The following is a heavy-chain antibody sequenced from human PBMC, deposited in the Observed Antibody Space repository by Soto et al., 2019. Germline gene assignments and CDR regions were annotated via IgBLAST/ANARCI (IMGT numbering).Heavy chain of an antibody. D-gene: IGHD1-26*01. CDR1: GFTFGDYP. Sequence: GGSLRLSCTASGFTFGDYPMSWFRQAPGKGLEWVGFIRSKAYGGTTEYAASVKGRFTISRDDSKSIAYLQMNSLKTEDTAVYYCAKDHDLVGATSSDFDYWGQGTLVTVSS. J-gene: IGHJ4*02. CDR2: IRSKAYGGTT. CDR3: AKDHDLVGATSSDFDY. V-gene: IGHV3-49*03.